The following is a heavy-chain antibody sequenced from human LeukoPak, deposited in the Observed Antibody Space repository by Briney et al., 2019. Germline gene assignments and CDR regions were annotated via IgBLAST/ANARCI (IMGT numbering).Heavy chain of an antibody. V-gene: IGHV3-30*18. CDR2: ISYDGSNK. CDR1: GFTFSSYG. Sequence: PGGSLRLSCAASGFTFSSYGMHWVRQAPGKGLEWVAVISYDGSNKYHADSVKGRFTISRDNSKNTLYLQMNSLRAEDTAVYYCAKDRYCSSTSCPIDYWGQGTLVTVSS. CDR3: AKDRYCSSTSCPIDY. J-gene: IGHJ4*02. D-gene: IGHD2-2*01.